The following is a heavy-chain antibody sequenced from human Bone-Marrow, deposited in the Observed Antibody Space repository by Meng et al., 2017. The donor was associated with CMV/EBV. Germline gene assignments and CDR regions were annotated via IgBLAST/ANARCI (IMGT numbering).Heavy chain of an antibody. CDR2: ISSSRSYI. CDR3: AREGLVVVPAAIHGMDV. V-gene: IGHV3-21*01. D-gene: IGHD2-2*01. Sequence: GGSLRLSCAASGFTFSSYSMNWVRQAPGKGLEWVSSISSSRSYIYYADSVKGRFTISRDNAKNSLYLQMNSLRAEDTAVYYCAREGLVVVPAAIHGMDVWGQGTTVTVSS. J-gene: IGHJ6*02. CDR1: GFTFSSYS.